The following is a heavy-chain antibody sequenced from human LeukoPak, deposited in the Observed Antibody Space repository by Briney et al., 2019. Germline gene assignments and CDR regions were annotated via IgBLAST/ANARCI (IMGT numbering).Heavy chain of an antibody. CDR2: IRTKANSYTT. CDR3: ARVRTGNYGEYDY. CDR1: GFAFSNSS. Sequence: PGGSLRLSCATSGFAFSNSSFNWVRQAPGKGLEWVGRIRTKANSYTTEYAAAVKGRFTISRDDSQNSLYLQMSSLKTEDTAVYHCARVRTGNYGEYDYWGQGTLVTVSS. V-gene: IGHV3-72*01. J-gene: IGHJ4*02. D-gene: IGHD1-7*01.